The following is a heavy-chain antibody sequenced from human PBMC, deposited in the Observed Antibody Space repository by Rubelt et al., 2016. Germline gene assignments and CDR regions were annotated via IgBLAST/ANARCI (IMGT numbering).Heavy chain of an antibody. CDR3: ARAHHDARAFDI. D-gene: IGHD1-1*01. CDR2: IGTTPGYI. Sequence: VSNIGTTPGYIHYADFVKGRFTISRENARNSVYLQMNDLRAGDTAVYYCARAHHDARAFDIWGQGTMVTVSS. J-gene: IGHJ3*02. V-gene: IGHV3-13*01.